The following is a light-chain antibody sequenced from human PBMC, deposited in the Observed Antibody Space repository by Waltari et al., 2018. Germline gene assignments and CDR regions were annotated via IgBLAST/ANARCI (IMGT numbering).Light chain of an antibody. CDR1: SGDVGDYNY. J-gene: IGLJ2*01. Sequence: QSALTQPRSVSGSPGQSVTISCTGTSGDVGDYNYVSWYQEQPGTAPRLTIYDVSERPSGVPDRFSASKSGNTASLTISGLQAEDEGSYHCCSRAGSSVVFGGGTKLTVL. V-gene: IGLV2-11*01. CDR2: DVS. CDR3: CSRAGSSVV.